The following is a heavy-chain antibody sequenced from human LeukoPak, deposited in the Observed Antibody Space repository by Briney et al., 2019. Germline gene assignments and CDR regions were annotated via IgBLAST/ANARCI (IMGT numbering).Heavy chain of an antibody. CDR1: GYTFTGYY. CDR2: INPNSGGT. D-gene: IGHD1-7*01. J-gene: IGHJ5*02. V-gene: IGHV1-2*02. CDR3: ARDLGGTGTVWFDP. Sequence: ASVKVSCKASGYTFTGYYMHWVRQAPGQGLEWMGWINPNSGGTNYAQKFQGRVTMTRDTSISTAYMELSRLRSDDTAVYYCARDLGGTGTVWFDPWGRGTLVTVSS.